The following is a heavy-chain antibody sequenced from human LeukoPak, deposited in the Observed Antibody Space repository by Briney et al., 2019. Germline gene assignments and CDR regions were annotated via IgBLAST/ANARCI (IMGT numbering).Heavy chain of an antibody. D-gene: IGHD2-2*01. V-gene: IGHV3-49*04. J-gene: IGHJ4*02. CDR1: GFTFSTYW. CDR2: IRSKAYGGTT. CDR3: TREEDIVVVPAAAD. Sequence: GGSLRLSCAASGFTFSTYWMSWVRQAPGKGLEWVGFIRSKAYGGTTEYAASVKGRFTISRDDSKSIAYLQMNSLKTEDTAVYYCTREEDIVVVPAAADWGQGTLVTVSS.